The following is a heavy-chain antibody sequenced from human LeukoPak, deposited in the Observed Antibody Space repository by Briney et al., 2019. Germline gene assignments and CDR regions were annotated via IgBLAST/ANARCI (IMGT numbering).Heavy chain of an antibody. CDR2: ITGGGTRA. V-gene: IGHV3-23*01. Sequence: PGGSLRLSCAASGFTFSNYAMSWVRHAPGKGLEWVSSITGGGTRAYYADSVKGRFTISRDNSGYTLHLQMNSLRAEDTAVYYCASRSSIVAATVLFDYWGQGTLVTVSS. CDR3: ASRSSIVAATVLFDY. CDR1: GFTFSNYA. J-gene: IGHJ4*02. D-gene: IGHD6-13*01.